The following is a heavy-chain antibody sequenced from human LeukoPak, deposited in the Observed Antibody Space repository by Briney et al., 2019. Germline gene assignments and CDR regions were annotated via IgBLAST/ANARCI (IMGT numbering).Heavy chain of an antibody. CDR2: IYSGGST. D-gene: IGHD3-3*01. CDR1: GFTVSSNY. J-gene: IGHJ5*02. V-gene: IGHV3-66*02. CDR3: ARDHSHDFWSGYQFDP. Sequence: GGSLRLSCAASGFTVSSNYMSWVRQAPGKGLEWVSVIYSGGSTYYADSVKGRFTISRDNSKNTLYLQMNSLRAEDTAVYYCARDHSHDFWSGYQFDPWGQGTLVTVSS.